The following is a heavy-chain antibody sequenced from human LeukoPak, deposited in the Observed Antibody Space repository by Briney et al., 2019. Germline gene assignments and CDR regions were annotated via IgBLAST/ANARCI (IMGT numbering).Heavy chain of an antibody. Sequence: GSLRLSCAASGFTFSSYWMSWVRQPPGKGLEWIGEINHSGSTNYNPSLKSRVTISIDTSRNQFSLNLRSVTAADTAVYYCASQRWYESSGWEYGMGVWGQGTTVTVSS. J-gene: IGHJ6*02. D-gene: IGHD3-22*01. V-gene: IGHV4-34*01. CDR1: GFTFSSYW. CDR3: ASQRWYESSGWEYGMGV. CDR2: INHSGST.